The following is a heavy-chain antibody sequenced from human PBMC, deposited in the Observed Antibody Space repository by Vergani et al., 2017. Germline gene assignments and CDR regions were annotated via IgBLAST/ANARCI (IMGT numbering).Heavy chain of an antibody. CDR2: ISGQNFRT. CDR3: VRVLHTSYILGAFDI. Sequence: EVQLLESGGGLVQPGGSLRLSCAASGFTFSTYAMTWVRQAPGKGLEWVSGISGQNFRTHYADSVKGRFTISRDDSKNTVYLQINSLRAEDTAFYYCVRVLHTSYILGAFDIWGQGIKVTVSS. CDR1: GFTFSTYA. D-gene: IGHD2-21*01. J-gene: IGHJ3*02. V-gene: IGHV3-23*01.